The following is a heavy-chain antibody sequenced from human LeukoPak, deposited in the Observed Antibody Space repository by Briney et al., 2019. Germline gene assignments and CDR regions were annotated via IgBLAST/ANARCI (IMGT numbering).Heavy chain of an antibody. V-gene: IGHV3-33*07. Sequence: GRSLRLSCAASGFSFSSYGMYWVRQAPGKGLEWVALIYNDGGLPNYLDSVRGRFTISRDNSKNTLYLQMDSLRVEDTAVYYCAQGHYVGNSEFLDNWGQGSLVIVSS. CDR2: IYNDGGLP. CDR3: AQGHYVGNSEFLDN. CDR1: GFSFSSYG. J-gene: IGHJ4*02. D-gene: IGHD4-23*01.